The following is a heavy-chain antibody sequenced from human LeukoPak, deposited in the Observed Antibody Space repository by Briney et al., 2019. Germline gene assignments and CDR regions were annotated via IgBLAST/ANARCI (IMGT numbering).Heavy chain of an antibody. CDR2: FYTSGNT. V-gene: IGHV4-4*07. Sequence: SETLSLTCTVSGGSISIFYWNWIRQPAGKGLEWIGRFYTSGNTNYNPSLKSRVTMSVDTSNTRFSLKLTSVTAADTAVYYCASNEYSSSPGAFDIWGQGTMVTVSS. J-gene: IGHJ3*02. CDR1: GGSISIFY. D-gene: IGHD6-6*01. CDR3: ASNEYSSSPGAFDI.